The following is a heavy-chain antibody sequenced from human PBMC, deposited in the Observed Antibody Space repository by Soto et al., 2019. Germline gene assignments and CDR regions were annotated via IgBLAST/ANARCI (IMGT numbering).Heavy chain of an antibody. J-gene: IGHJ4*02. CDR3: ARQEYYYDSSGYYSY. CDR1: GFTFSSYA. V-gene: IGHV3-30-3*01. D-gene: IGHD3-22*01. CDR2: ISYGGSNK. Sequence: QVQLVESGGGVVQPGRSLRLSCAASGFTFSSYAMHWVRQAPGKGLEWVAVISYGGSNKYYADSVKGRFTISRDNSKNTLYLQMNSLRAEDTAVYYCARQEYYYDSSGYYSYWGQGTLVTVSS.